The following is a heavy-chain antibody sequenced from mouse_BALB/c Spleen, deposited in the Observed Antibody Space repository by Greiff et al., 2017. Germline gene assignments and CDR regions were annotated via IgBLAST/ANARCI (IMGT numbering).Heavy chain of an antibody. CDR1: GFSLTGYG. CDR2: IWGDGST. J-gene: IGHJ3*01. D-gene: IGHD2-10*02. V-gene: IGHV2-6-7*01. CDR3: ARVYGNYVAWFAY. Sequence: VMLVESGPGLVAPSQSLSITCTVSGFSLTGYGVNWVRQPPGKGLAWLGMIWGDGSTDYNSALKSRLSISKDNSKSQVFLKMNSLQTDDTARYYCARVYGNYVAWFAYWGQGTLVTVSA.